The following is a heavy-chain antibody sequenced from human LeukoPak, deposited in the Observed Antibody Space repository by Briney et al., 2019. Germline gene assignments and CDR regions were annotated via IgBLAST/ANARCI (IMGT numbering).Heavy chain of an antibody. Sequence: ASVTLSCMASGYTFTAYYMHWVRQAPGQGLEWMGWINLNSGGTGYALTLQGRVMMTRDQSKSTAYMEVSRLRSDDTSVYYCARDSRWGGSVAFDMCGEGTMGSVSS. V-gene: IGHV1-2*02. D-gene: IGHD3-16*01. CDR3: ARDSRWGGSVAFDM. CDR2: INLNSGGT. J-gene: IGHJ3*02. CDR1: GYTFTAYY.